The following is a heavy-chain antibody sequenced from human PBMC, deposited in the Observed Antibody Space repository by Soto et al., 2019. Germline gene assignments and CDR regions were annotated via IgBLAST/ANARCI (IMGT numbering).Heavy chain of an antibody. Sequence: QLQLQESGPGLVKPSETLSLTCTVSGGSISSSSYYWGWIRQPPGKGLEWIGSIYCSGSTYYNPSLKSRVTLSVDTSKNQFSLTLTSVTAADTAVYYCASISGIAVAGAVDHWRQGTLVTVSS. CDR2: IYCSGST. CDR3: ASISGIAVAGAVDH. J-gene: IGHJ4*02. D-gene: IGHD6-19*01. CDR1: GGSISSSSYY. V-gene: IGHV4-39*01.